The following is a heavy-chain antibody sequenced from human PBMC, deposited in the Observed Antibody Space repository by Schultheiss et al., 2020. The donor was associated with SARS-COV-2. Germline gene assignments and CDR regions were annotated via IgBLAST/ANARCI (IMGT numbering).Heavy chain of an antibody. V-gene: IGHV1-18*01. D-gene: IGHD3-3*01. CDR1: GYTFTSYG. CDR2: ISAYNGNT. Sequence: ASVKVSCKASGYTFTSYGISWVRQAPGQGLEWMGWISAYNGNTNYAQKFQGRVTVTRDTSTSTVYMELSSLRSEDTAVYYCARDRARGGFGVVRWFDPWGQGTLVTVSS. J-gene: IGHJ5*02. CDR3: ARDRARGGFGVVRWFDP.